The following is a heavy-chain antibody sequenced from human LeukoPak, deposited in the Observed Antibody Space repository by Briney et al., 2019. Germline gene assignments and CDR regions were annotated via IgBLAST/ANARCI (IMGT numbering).Heavy chain of an antibody. J-gene: IGHJ5*02. CDR3: ARDGWGSQGFDP. V-gene: IGHV4-30-4*01. Sequence: SQTLSLTCTVSGGSISSGDYYWSWICQPPGKGLEWIGYIYYSGSTYYNPSLKSRVTISVDTSKNQFSLKLSSVTAADTAVYYCARDGWGSQGFDPWGQGTLVTVSS. D-gene: IGHD1-26*01. CDR1: GGSISSGDYY. CDR2: IYYSGST.